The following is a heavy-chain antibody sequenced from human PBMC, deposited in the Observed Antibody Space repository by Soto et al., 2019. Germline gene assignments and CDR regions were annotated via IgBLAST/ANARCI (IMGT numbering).Heavy chain of an antibody. J-gene: IGHJ4*02. D-gene: IGHD2-15*01. CDR1: GFTFFDYG. V-gene: IGHV3-33*01. CDR3: ARALDRFGAYIGYFDY. CDR2: IWFNGTTA. Sequence: GGTLRLSCAVSGFTFFDYGMHWVRQAPGKGLEWVTFIWFNGTTAYYADSVKGRFTISRDNSRNTVYLHMSGLRVDDTAMYYCARALDRFGAYIGYFDYWGQGTPVTVSS.